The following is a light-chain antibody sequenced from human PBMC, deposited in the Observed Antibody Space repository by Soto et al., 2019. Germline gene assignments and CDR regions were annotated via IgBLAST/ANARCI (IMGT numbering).Light chain of an antibody. J-gene: IGKJ4*01. CDR1: QSVDND. V-gene: IGKV3D-15*01. Sequence: EIVLTQSPATLSVSPGDRATLSCRASQSVDNDLAWYQQKPGQPPRLLIYDSSTRATGIPARFSGSQSGTEFTLTISSLLSEDFAVYSCQQYNNWPLTFGGGNKVDIK. CDR2: DSS. CDR3: QQYNNWPLT.